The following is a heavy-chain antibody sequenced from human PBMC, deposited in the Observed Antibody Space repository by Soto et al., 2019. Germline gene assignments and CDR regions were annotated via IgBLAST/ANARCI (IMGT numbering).Heavy chain of an antibody. CDR1: GYTFTSYG. J-gene: IGHJ6*02. CDR3: SREVNFYGLDV. V-gene: IGHV1-18*01. Sequence: ASVKVSCKASGYTFTSYGTSWVRQAPGQGLEWLGWISTYNGNTNYAQKFQGRVTMTRNTSISTAYMELSSLRSEDTAVYYCSREVNFYGLDVWGQGTTVTVSS. CDR2: ISTYNGNT.